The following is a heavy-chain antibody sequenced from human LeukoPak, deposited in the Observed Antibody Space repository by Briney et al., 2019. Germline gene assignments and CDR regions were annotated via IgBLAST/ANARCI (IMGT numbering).Heavy chain of an antibody. D-gene: IGHD2-2*01. CDR2: ISSSSSYI. J-gene: IGHJ4*02. CDR1: GFTFSSYS. CDR3: ATLPDRYCSSTSCPLFDY. V-gene: IGHV3-21*01. Sequence: GGSLRLSCAASGFTFSSYSMNWVRQAPGKGLEWFSSISSSSSYIYYADSVKGRFTISRDNAKNSLYLQMNSLRAEDTAVYYCATLPDRYCSSTSCPLFDYWGQGTLVTVSS.